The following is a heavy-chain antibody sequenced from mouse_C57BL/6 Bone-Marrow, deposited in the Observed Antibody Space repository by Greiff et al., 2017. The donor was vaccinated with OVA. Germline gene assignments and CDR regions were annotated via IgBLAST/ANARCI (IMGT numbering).Heavy chain of an antibody. Sequence: EVKLVESGGDLVKPGGSLKLSCAASGFTFSSYGMSWVRQTPDKRLEWVATISSGGSYTYYPDSVKGRFTISRDNAKNTLYLQMSSLKSEDTAMYYCASPFYYGSSYNYAMDYWGQGTSVTVSS. J-gene: IGHJ4*01. CDR3: ASPFYYGSSYNYAMDY. D-gene: IGHD1-1*01. CDR2: ISSGGSYT. V-gene: IGHV5-6*02. CDR1: GFTFSSYG.